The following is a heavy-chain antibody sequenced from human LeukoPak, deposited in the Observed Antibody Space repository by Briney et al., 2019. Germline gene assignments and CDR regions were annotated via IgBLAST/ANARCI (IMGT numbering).Heavy chain of an antibody. CDR1: GFTFSSYA. CDR2: ISAGGGST. Sequence: GGSLRLSCAASGFTFSSYAMSWVRQTPEKGLEWVSTISAGGGSTYYADSVRGLFSISRDNSKNTLYLQMNSLRADDTALYHCARTLRGGDWYFDYWGQGTLVTVSS. CDR3: ARTLRGGDWYFDY. D-gene: IGHD2-21*02. J-gene: IGHJ4*02. V-gene: IGHV3-23*01.